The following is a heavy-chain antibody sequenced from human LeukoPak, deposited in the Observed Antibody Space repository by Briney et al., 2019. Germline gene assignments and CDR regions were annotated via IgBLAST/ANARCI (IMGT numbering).Heavy chain of an antibody. D-gene: IGHD3-16*01. CDR3: ARDGGRTASGFRPHWFDC. CDR2: ISSSGATI. J-gene: IGHJ4*02. CDR1: GFTFSDYE. V-gene: IGHV3-48*03. Sequence: GGSLRLSXAASGFTFSDYEMNWVRQAPGKGLEWVSYISSSGATIHYADSVKGRFTISRDNAKNSLYLQMDSLRAEDTAVYYCARDGGRTASGFRPHWFDCWGQGTLVTVSS.